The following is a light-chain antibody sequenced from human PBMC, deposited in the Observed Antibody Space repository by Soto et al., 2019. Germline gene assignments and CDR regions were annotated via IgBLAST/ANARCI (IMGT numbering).Light chain of an antibody. Sequence: QSVLTQPASVSGSPGQSSTISCAGTSSDVGVYDFVSWYEQHPGKAPKLLIYDVNNRPAGISNRFSGSKSGNTASLTISGLQAEDEADYYCSSYTTSTTRVFGGGTKLTVL. CDR2: DVN. V-gene: IGLV2-14*03. J-gene: IGLJ2*01. CDR3: SSYTTSTTRV. CDR1: SSDVGVYDF.